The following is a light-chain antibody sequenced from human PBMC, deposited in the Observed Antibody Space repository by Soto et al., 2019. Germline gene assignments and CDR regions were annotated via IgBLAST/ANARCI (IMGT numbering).Light chain of an antibody. Sequence: SCRSSQSVSRNLAWYQQKPGQAPRLLIYGAFKRATGIPDRFSGSGSGTDFTLTISRMEPEDFAVYCWQQYGSSPRTFGQGTQVDIK. J-gene: IGKJ1*01. CDR3: QQYGSSPRT. CDR1: QSVSRN. V-gene: IGKV3-20*01. CDR2: GAF.